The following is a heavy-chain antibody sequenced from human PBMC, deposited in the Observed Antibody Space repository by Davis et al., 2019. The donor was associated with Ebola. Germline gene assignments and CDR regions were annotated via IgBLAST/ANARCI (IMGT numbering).Heavy chain of an antibody. J-gene: IGHJ2*01. CDR3: ARRTYYYDYGDYGGWYFDL. CDR1: GGSISSYY. Sequence: MPSETLSLTCTVSGGSISSYYWSWIRQPPGKGLEWIGEINHSGSTNYNPSLKSRVTISVDTSKNQFSLKLSSVTAADTAVYYCARRTYYYDYGDYGGWYFDLWGRGTLVTVSS. D-gene: IGHD4-17*01. CDR2: INHSGST. V-gene: IGHV4-34*01.